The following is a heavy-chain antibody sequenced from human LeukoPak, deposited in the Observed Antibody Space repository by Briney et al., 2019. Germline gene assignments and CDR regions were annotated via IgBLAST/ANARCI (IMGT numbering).Heavy chain of an antibody. J-gene: IGHJ4*02. Sequence: GGSLRLSCAASGFTFSSYWMNWVRQAPGKGLEWVANINGDGRDKYYVGSVGGRFTISRDNADNALYLQMNSLRGDDTAAYYCARGVDSAIDWWGQGTLVTVSS. CDR2: INGDGRDK. V-gene: IGHV3-7*01. CDR1: GFTFSSYW. CDR3: ARGVDSAIDW. D-gene: IGHD3-9*01.